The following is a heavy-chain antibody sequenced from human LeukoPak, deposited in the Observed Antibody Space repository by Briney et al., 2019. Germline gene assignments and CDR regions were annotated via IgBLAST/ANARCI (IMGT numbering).Heavy chain of an antibody. V-gene: IGHV3-21*01. Sequence: GGSLRLSCAASGFTFSSCSMNWVRQAPGKGLEWVSSISSSSSYIYYADSVKGRFTISRDNAKNSLYLQMNSLRAEDTAVYYCARDPRPNYYGSGSYSYYYYYMDVWGKGTTVTVSS. CDR1: GFTFSSCS. CDR2: ISSSSSYI. CDR3: ARDPRPNYYGSGSYSYYYYYMDV. D-gene: IGHD3-10*01. J-gene: IGHJ6*03.